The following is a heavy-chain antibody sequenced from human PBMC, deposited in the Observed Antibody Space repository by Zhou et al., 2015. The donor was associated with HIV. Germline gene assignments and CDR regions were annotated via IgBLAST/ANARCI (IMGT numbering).Heavy chain of an antibody. V-gene: IGHV1-69*09. D-gene: IGHD3-22*01. CDR1: GGTFSGSD. CDR3: ARSSVNHDNAFDL. CDR2: ITPMFQME. J-gene: IGHJ3*01. Sequence: QVQLVQSGAEVKKLGSSVNVSCKASGGTFSGSDMSWVRQAPGQGLEWMGSITPMFQMETYAEKFRARLTITVDKSTRVAYMELSSLTSEDAALYFCARSSVNHDNAFDLWGQGTKVIVSS.